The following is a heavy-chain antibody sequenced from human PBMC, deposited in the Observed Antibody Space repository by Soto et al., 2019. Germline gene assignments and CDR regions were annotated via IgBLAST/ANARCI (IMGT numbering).Heavy chain of an antibody. CDR2: ISSSSSYI. CDR3: ARDFYDSSGYWFY. Sequence: EVQLVESGGGLVKPGGSLRLSCAASGFTFSSYSMNWVRQAPGKGLEWVSSISSSSSYIYYADSVKGRFTISRDNAKNSLYLQMNSLRAEDTAVYYCARDFYDSSGYWFYWGQGTLVTVSS. CDR1: GFTFSSYS. V-gene: IGHV3-21*01. D-gene: IGHD3-22*01. J-gene: IGHJ4*02.